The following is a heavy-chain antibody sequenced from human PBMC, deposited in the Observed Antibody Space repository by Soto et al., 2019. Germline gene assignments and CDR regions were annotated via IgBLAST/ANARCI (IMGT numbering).Heavy chain of an antibody. CDR2: IDGPTTNT. J-gene: IGHJ4*02. CDR1: GFTFAHYA. V-gene: IGHV3-23*05. Sequence: GGSLRLSCAPSGFTFAHYAMMWARQAPGRGLEWVSTIDGPTTNTHYIDSVKGRFFISRDNAINTVYLQMNGLRAEDTAVYDSVTWRSAPFDYWGRGTRGTAAS. CDR3: VTWRSAPFDY.